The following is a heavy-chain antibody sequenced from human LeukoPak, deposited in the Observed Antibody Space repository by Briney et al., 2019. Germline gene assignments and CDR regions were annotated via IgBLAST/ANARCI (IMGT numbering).Heavy chain of an antibody. CDR3: ARDRLGATGHWRIDV. Sequence: SETLSLTCTVSGVSFSSYYWTWIRQPAGKGLEWIGRIYNSGTTNYSPSLESRVTMSLDTSKIRFSLRLSSVTAADTAVYYCARDRLGATGHWRIDVWGRGTLVTVSS. CDR1: GVSFSSYY. J-gene: IGHJ2*01. CDR2: IYNSGTT. D-gene: IGHD1-26*01. V-gene: IGHV4-4*07.